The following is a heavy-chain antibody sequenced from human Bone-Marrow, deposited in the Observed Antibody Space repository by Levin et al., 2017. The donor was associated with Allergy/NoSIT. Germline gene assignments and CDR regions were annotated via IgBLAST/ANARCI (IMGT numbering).Heavy chain of an antibody. D-gene: IGHD3-10*01. CDR2: IDPSDSYT. V-gene: IGHV5-10-1*01. CDR1: GYSFTSYW. J-gene: IGHJ2*01. Sequence: GESLKISCKGSGYSFTSYWISWVRQMPGKGLEWMGRIDPSDSYTNYSPSFQGHVTISADKSISTAYLQWSSLKASDTAMYYCASWGGSGSSPYWYFDLWGRGTLVTVSS. CDR3: ASWGGSGSSPYWYFDL.